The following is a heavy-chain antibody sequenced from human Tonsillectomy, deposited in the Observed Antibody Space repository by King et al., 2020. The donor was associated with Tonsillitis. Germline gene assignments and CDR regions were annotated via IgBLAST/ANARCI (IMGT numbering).Heavy chain of an antibody. V-gene: IGHV3-7*01. CDR3: ASVVKSYGYPGDGMDV. Sequence: VQLVESGGGLVQPGGSLRLSCAASGFTFSSYWMSWVRQAPGKGLEWVANIKQDGSEKYYVDSVKGRFTISRDNAKNSLYLQMNSLRAADTAVYYCASVVKSYGYPGDGMDVWGQGTTVTVSS. J-gene: IGHJ6*02. CDR2: IKQDGSEK. D-gene: IGHD5-18*01. CDR1: GFTFSSYW.